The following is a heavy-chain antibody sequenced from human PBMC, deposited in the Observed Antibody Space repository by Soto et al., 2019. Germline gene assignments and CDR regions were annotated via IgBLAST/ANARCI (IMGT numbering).Heavy chain of an antibody. Sequence: SETLSLTCTVSGGSISGYYWSWIRQPPGKGLEWIGEINHSGSTNYNPSLKSRVTISVDTSKNQFSLKLSSVTAADTAVYYCARLGPGNGNWFDPWGQGTLVTVSS. D-gene: IGHD4-4*01. CDR1: GGSISGYY. J-gene: IGHJ5*02. V-gene: IGHV4-34*01. CDR2: INHSGST. CDR3: ARLGPGNGNWFDP.